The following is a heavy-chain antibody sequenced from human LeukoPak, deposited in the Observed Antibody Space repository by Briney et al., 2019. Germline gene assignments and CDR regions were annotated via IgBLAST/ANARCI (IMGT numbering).Heavy chain of an antibody. CDR1: GGSISSSSYY. Sequence: PSETLSLTCTVSGGSISSSSYYWGWIRQPPGKGLEWIGSIYYSGSTYYNPSLKSRVTISVDTSKNQFSLKLSSVTAADTAVYYCARARTGYPDESLDYWGQGTLVTVSS. V-gene: IGHV4-39*07. CDR3: ARARTGYPDESLDY. D-gene: IGHD3-9*01. CDR2: IYYSGST. J-gene: IGHJ4*02.